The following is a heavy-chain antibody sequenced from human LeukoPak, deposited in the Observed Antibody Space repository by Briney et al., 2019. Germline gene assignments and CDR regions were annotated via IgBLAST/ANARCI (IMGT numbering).Heavy chain of an antibody. CDR1: GFTFSSYS. CDR3: ARQRQGSFDY. V-gene: IGHV3-48*02. Sequence: GGSLRLSCAASGFTFSSYSMNWVRQAPGKGLEWVSYISSSSSTIHYADPLKGRFTISRDNAKNSLYLQMNSLRDEDTAVYYCARQRQGSFDYWGQGTLVTVSS. D-gene: IGHD2-15*01. J-gene: IGHJ4*02. CDR2: ISSSSSTI.